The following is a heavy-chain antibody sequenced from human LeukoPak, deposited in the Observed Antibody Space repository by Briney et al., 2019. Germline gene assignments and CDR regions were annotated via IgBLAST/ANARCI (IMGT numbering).Heavy chain of an antibody. CDR2: TSAYNGNT. D-gene: IGHD1-1*01. V-gene: IGHV1-18*01. CDR3: ARFSMGGRTPTAPIDY. J-gene: IGHJ4*02. Sequence: GASVKVSCKASGYTFTSYGISWVRQAPGQGLEWMGWTSAYNGNTNYAQKLQGRVTMTTDTSTSTAYMELRSLRSDDTAVYYCARFSMGGRTPTAPIDYWGQGTLVTVSS. CDR1: GYTFTSYG.